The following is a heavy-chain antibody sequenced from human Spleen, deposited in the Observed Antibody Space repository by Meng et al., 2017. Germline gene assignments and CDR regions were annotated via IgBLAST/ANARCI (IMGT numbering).Heavy chain of an antibody. Sequence: GSLRLSCAVYGGSFSGYYWSWIRQPPGKGLEWIGEINHSGGTNYNPSLKSRVTISVDMSKNQFSLKLSSVTAADTAVYYCARGLLLAALRNWGQGTLVTVSS. J-gene: IGHJ4*02. CDR2: INHSGGT. CDR1: GGSFSGYY. CDR3: ARGLLLAALRN. V-gene: IGHV4-34*01. D-gene: IGHD6-6*01.